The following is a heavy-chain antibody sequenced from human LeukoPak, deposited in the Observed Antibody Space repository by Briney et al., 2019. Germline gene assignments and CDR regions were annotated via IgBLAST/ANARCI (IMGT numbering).Heavy chain of an antibody. CDR3: SRESGPFSPFGQ. V-gene: IGHV4-4*02. CDR2: TSLSGRT. Sequence: SETLSLTCAVSGGSITSTNWGSWVRQPPGQGLEGIGETSLSGRTNYNPSLKSRVTMSLDNSKNHRYLNLASVTAADTAVYYCSRESGPFSPFGQWGQGTLVTVPS. J-gene: IGHJ4*02. CDR1: GGSITSTNW. D-gene: IGHD1-26*01.